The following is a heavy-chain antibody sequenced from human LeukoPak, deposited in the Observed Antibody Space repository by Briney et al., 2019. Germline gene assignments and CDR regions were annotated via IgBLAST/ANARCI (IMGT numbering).Heavy chain of an antibody. D-gene: IGHD4-11*01. Sequence: SETLSLTCTVSGDSISSSLYYWAWIRQPPGKGLEWIGEINHSGSTNYNPSLKSRVTISVDTSKNQFSLKLSSVTAADTAVYYCARVTTGDYWGQGTLVTVSS. CDR2: INHSGST. CDR3: ARVTTGDY. V-gene: IGHV4-39*07. CDR1: GDSISSSLYY. J-gene: IGHJ4*02.